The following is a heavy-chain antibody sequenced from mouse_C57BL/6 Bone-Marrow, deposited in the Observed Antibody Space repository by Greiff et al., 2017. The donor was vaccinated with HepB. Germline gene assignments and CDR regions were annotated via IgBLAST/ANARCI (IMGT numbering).Heavy chain of an antibody. V-gene: IGHV5-17*01. Sequence: GFTFSDYGMHWVRQAPEKGLEWVAYISSGSSTIYYADTVKGRFTISRDNAKNTLFLQMTSLRSEDTAMYYCARPYSNHWYFDVWGTGTTVTVSS. CDR3: ARPYSNHWYFDV. CDR2: ISSGSSTI. D-gene: IGHD2-5*01. J-gene: IGHJ1*03. CDR1: GFTFSDYG.